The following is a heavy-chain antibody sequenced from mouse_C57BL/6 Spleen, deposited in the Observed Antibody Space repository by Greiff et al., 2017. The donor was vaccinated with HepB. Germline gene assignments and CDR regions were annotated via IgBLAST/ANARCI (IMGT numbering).Heavy chain of an antibody. J-gene: IGHJ4*01. CDR1: GYTFTSYW. D-gene: IGHD2-4*01. CDR3: ARFDYSYAMDY. V-gene: IGHV1-64*01. CDR2: IHPNSGST. Sequence: QVQLQQPGAELVKPGASVKLSCKASGYTFTSYWMHWVKQRPGQGLEWIGMIHPNSGSTNYNEKFKGKATLTVDKSSSTAYMQRSSLTSEDSAVYYCARFDYSYAMDYWGQGTSVTVSS.